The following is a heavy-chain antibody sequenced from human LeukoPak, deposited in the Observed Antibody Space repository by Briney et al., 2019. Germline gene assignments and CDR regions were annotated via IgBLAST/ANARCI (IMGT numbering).Heavy chain of an antibody. V-gene: IGHV3-30*18. D-gene: IGHD3-3*01. CDR1: GFTFSSYG. CDR3: AKVGFSEMEWLLYSDH. J-gene: IGHJ4*02. Sequence: PGRSLRLSCAASGFTFSSYGMHWVRQAPGKGLEWLAVISYDASYKNYADSVKGRFTISRDNSKNTLYLQMNSLRAEDTAVYYCAKVGFSEMEWLLYSDHWGQGTLVTVSS. CDR2: ISYDASYK.